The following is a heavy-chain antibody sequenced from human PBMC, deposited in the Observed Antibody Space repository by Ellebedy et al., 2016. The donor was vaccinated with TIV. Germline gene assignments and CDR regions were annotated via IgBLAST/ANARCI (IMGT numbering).Heavy chain of an antibody. Sequence: ASVKVSCKASGYTFSSYGISWVRQASGQGLQWMGWISAYSVSTNYAQKFQGRVTMTTDTSTSTAYMALRSLRFDDTAVYYCARPGTTPYFDYWGQGTLVTVSS. CDR3: ARPGTTPYFDY. CDR1: GYTFSSYG. D-gene: IGHD1-1*01. J-gene: IGHJ4*02. CDR2: ISAYSVST. V-gene: IGHV1-18*04.